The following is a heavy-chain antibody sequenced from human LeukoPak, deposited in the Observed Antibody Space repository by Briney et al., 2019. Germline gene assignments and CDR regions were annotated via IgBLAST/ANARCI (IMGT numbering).Heavy chain of an antibody. CDR2: IYNSGST. J-gene: IGHJ6*02. CDR3: AREQYRITHGIDV. D-gene: IGHD3-10*01. CDR1: GGSTSSYY. V-gene: IGHV4-59*01. Sequence: KPSETLSLTCTVSGGSTSSYYWSWIRQPPGKGLEWIGYIYNSGSTKYNPSLKSRVSISGDTSKNQFSLRLTSVTAADTAVYYCAREQYRITHGIDVWGPGTTVTVSS.